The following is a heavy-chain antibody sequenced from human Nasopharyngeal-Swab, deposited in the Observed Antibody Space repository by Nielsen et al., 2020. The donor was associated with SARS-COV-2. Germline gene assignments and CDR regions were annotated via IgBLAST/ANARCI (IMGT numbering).Heavy chain of an antibody. Sequence: ASVKVSCKASGYTFSNYVMNWVRQTPGQGLEWMGWINTGNGVTKYSEKFQDRVTITRDTLANIAYMDLSSLRSEDTAVYYCVRAYYDSGGFSNPFDNWGQGTLVTVPS. CDR3: VRAYYDSGGFSNPFDN. V-gene: IGHV1-3*04. CDR2: INTGNGVT. D-gene: IGHD3-22*01. CDR1: GYTFSNYV. J-gene: IGHJ4*02.